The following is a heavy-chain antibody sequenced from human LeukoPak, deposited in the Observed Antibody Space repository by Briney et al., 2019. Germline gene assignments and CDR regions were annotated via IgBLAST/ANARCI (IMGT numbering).Heavy chain of an antibody. CDR1: GSTFSSYA. Sequence: GGSLRLSCAASGSTFSSYAMSWVRQAPGKGLEWVSAISGSGGSTYYADSVKGRFTISRDNSKNTLYLQMNSLRAEDTAVYYCALASMVQGVTFDYWGQGILVTVSS. CDR2: ISGSGGST. D-gene: IGHD3-10*01. CDR3: ALASMVQGVTFDY. V-gene: IGHV3-23*01. J-gene: IGHJ4*02.